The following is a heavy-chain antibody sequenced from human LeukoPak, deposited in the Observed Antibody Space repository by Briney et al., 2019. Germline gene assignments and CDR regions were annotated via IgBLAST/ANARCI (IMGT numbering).Heavy chain of an antibody. D-gene: IGHD2-15*01. CDR2: INPNSGGT. J-gene: IGHJ5*02. Sequence: GASVKVSCKASGYTFTGYYMHWVRQAPGQGLEWMGWINPNSGGTNYAQKFQGRVTMTRDTSISTAYMELSRLRSDDTAVYYCARGVGYCSGGSCYPRGGWFDPWGQGTLVTVSS. CDR1: GYTFTGYY. CDR3: ARGVGYCSGGSCYPRGGWFDP. V-gene: IGHV1-2*02.